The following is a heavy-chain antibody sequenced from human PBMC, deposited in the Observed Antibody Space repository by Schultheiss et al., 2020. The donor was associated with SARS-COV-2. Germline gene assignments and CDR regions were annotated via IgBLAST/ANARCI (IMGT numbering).Heavy chain of an antibody. D-gene: IGHD1-20*01. Sequence: GGSLRLSCAASGFTFSNAWMNWVRQAPGKGLEWVGRIRSKADGGTIDYAAPVKGRCTISRDDSKNTLYLQMNGLKTEDTAVYYCATPPITGSDYWGQGTLVTVSS. J-gene: IGHJ4*02. CDR2: IRSKADGGTI. CDR3: ATPPITGSDY. V-gene: IGHV3-15*07. CDR1: GFTFSNAW.